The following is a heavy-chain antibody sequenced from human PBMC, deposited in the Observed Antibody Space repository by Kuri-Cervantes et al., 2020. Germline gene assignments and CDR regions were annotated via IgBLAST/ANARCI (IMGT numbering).Heavy chain of an antibody. CDR2: IWYDGSNK. D-gene: IGHD3-22*01. Sequence: GGSLRLSCAASGFTFSSYSMNWVRQAPGKGLEWVAVIWYDGSNKYYADSVKGRFTISRDNSKNTLYLQMNSLRAEDTAVYYCARDITMIVVARGGMDVWGQGTTVTVSS. V-gene: IGHV3-33*08. CDR3: ARDITMIVVARGGMDV. CDR1: GFTFSSYS. J-gene: IGHJ6*02.